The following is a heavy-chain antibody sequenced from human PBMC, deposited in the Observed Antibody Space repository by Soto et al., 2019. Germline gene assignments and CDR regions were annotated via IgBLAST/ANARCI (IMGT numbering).Heavy chain of an antibody. CDR1: GFTFSSYA. D-gene: IGHD1-26*01. V-gene: IGHV3-23*01. CDR3: AKDPGGELLLFDY. J-gene: IGHJ4*02. Sequence: VQLLESGGGLVQPGGSLRLSCAASGFTFSSYAMSWVRQAPGKGLEWVSAISGSGGSTYYADSVKGRFTISRDNSKNTLYLQMNSLRAEDTAIYYCAKDPGGELLLFDYWGQGTLVTVSS. CDR2: ISGSGGST.